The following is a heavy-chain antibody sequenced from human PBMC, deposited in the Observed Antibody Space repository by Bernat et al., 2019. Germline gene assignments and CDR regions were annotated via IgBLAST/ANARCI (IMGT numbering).Heavy chain of an antibody. CDR3: TTDRDGYKPYVDYYYYGMDV. CDR1: GFTFSNAW. CDR2: IKSKTDGGTT. Sequence: EVQLVESGGGLVKPGGSLRLSCAASGFTFSNAWMSWVRQAPGKGLEWVGRIKSKTDGGTTDYAAPVKGRFTISRDDSKNTLYLQMNSLKTEDTAVYYYTTDRDGYKPYVDYYYYGMDVWGQGTTVTVSS. D-gene: IGHD5-12*01. J-gene: IGHJ6*02. V-gene: IGHV3-15*01.